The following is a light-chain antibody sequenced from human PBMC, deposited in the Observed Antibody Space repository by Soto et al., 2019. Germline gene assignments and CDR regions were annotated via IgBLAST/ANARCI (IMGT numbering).Light chain of an antibody. CDR2: GAS. Sequence: EIVMTQSPATLSLSPGERATLSCRASQSITSDLAWYQQKPGQPPRLLVYGASTRATGVPARFTGSGSGSEFTLTINGLQSEDFAVYYCQQGHDWPLTFGQGTRLEI. CDR3: QQGHDWPLT. J-gene: IGKJ2*01. V-gene: IGKV3-15*01. CDR1: QSITSD.